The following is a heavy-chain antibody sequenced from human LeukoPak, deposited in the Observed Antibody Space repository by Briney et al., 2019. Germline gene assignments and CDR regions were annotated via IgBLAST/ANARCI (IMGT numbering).Heavy chain of an antibody. CDR1: GYTFTSYD. CDR3: ARTPAQITIFGVVMKGGSYGMDV. CDR2: MNPNSGNT. Sequence: ASVKVSCKASGYTFTSYDINWVRQATGQGLEWMGWMNPNSGNTGYGQKFQGRVTMTRNTSISTAYMELSSLRSEDTAVYYCARTPAQITIFGVVMKGGSYGMDVWGQGTTVTVSS. V-gene: IGHV1-8*01. J-gene: IGHJ6*02. D-gene: IGHD3-3*01.